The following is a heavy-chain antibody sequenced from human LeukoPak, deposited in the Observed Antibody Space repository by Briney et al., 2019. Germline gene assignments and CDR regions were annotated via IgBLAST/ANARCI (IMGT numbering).Heavy chain of an antibody. CDR3: ARTTEGYVRGPGYSYYYYMDV. Sequence: SETLSLTCTVSGGSISSNSYYWGWIRQPPGKGLEWIGSIYYSGSTYYNPSLKSRVTISVDTSKNQFSLKLRSVTAADTAVYYCARTTEGYVRGPGYSYYYYMDVWGKGTTVTISS. CDR1: GGSISSNSYY. CDR2: IYYSGST. D-gene: IGHD5-12*01. J-gene: IGHJ6*03. V-gene: IGHV4-39*07.